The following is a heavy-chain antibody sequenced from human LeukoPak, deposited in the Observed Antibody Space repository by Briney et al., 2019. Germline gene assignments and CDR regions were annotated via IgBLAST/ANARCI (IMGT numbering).Heavy chain of an antibody. D-gene: IGHD6-13*01. CDR3: ARSGAAAILDY. J-gene: IGHJ4*02. V-gene: IGHV4-30-4*08. Sequence: SETLSLTCTVSGGSISSGDYYWSWIRQPPGKGLEWIGYIYYSGSTYYNPSLKSRVTISVDTSKNQFSLKLSSVTAADTAVYYCARSGAAAILDYWGQGTLVTVSS. CDR1: GGSISSGDYY. CDR2: IYYSGST.